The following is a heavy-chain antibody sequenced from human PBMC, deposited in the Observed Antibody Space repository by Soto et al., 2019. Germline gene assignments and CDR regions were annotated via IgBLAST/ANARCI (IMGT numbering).Heavy chain of an antibody. CDR2: IYYSGST. V-gene: IGHV4-59*01. Sequence: QVQLQESGPGLVKPSETLSLTCTVSGGSISSYYWSWIRQPPGKGLEWIGYIYYSGSTNYNPSLKSRVTISVDTSKNQFSLKLSSVTAADTAVYYCAGLVPAAYAFDIWGQGTMVTVSS. CDR3: AGLVPAAYAFDI. D-gene: IGHD2-2*01. CDR1: GGSISSYY. J-gene: IGHJ3*02.